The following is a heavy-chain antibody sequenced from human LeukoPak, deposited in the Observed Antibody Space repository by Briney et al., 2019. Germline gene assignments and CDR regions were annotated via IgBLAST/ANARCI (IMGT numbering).Heavy chain of an antibody. CDR2: ISGSGGST. Sequence: GGSLRLSCAASGFTFSSYAMSWVRQAPGKGLEWVSAISGSGGSTYYADSVKGRFTVSRDDPKNTLYLQMDSLRREDTAVYYCARVPNSGHSDYWGQGTLVTVSS. D-gene: IGHD3-10*01. V-gene: IGHV3-23*01. J-gene: IGHJ4*02. CDR1: GFTFSSYA. CDR3: ARVPNSGHSDY.